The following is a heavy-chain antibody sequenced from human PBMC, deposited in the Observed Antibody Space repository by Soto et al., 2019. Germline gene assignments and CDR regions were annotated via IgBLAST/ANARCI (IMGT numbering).Heavy chain of an antibody. Sequence: GSTNYNPSLKRRVTISVDTSKNQFSLKLSSVTAADTAVYYCARRDSGSYGFYYYYGMDVWGQGTTVTVS. CDR3: ARRDSGSYGFYYYYGMDV. CDR2: GST. J-gene: IGHJ6*02. D-gene: IGHD1-26*01. V-gene: IGHV4-61*07.